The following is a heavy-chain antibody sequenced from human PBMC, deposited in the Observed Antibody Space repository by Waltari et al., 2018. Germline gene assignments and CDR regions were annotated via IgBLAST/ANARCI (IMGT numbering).Heavy chain of an antibody. CDR2: MNPSGGDT. CDR3: ARAVGGAARGYYGMDV. D-gene: IGHD1-26*01. Sequence: QVHLVQSAAEVKSPGATVKVSCKTSGYSFTSYDIQWVRQATGQGPAWMGWMNPSGGDTDYEQKFQGRVTMTTNTSRSTAYLQLSSLRSEDTAVYYCARAVGGAARGYYGMDVWGQGTTVTVSS. J-gene: IGHJ6*02. CDR1: GYSFTSYD. V-gene: IGHV1-8*01.